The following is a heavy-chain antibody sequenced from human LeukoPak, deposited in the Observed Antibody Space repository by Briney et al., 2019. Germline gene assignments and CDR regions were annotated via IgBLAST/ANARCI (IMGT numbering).Heavy chain of an antibody. V-gene: IGHV3-9*01. J-gene: IGHJ5*02. CDR1: GFTFDDYA. Sequence: QSGGSLRLSCAASGFTFDDYAMHWVRQAPGKGLEWVSGISWNSGSIGYADSVKGRFTISRDNAKNSLYLQMNSLRAEDTALYYCAKDRRWDYGDSNWFDPWGQGTLVTVSS. CDR2: ISWNSGSI. D-gene: IGHD4-17*01. CDR3: AKDRRWDYGDSNWFDP.